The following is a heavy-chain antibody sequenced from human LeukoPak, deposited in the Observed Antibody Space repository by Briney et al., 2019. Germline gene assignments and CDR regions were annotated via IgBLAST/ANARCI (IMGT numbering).Heavy chain of an antibody. CDR1: GFTFSSFD. D-gene: IGHD2-15*01. CDR3: VRELPPVVSYYFDY. CDR2: IWSDGRSL. V-gene: IGHV3-33*01. J-gene: IGHJ4*02. Sequence: GGSLRLSCAASGFTFSSFDMHWVRQAPGNGLECVAAIWSDGRSLYYANSVKGRFTISRDNSKNTLYLQMNSLRAEDTAVYYCVRELPPVVSYYFDYWGQGTLVTVSS.